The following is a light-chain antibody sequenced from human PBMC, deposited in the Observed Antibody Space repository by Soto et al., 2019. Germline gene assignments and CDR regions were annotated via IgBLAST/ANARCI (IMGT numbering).Light chain of an antibody. CDR2: AAS. CDR1: QSISSY. CDR3: QQSYSTPRT. J-gene: IGKJ1*01. V-gene: IGKV1-39*01. Sequence: IRMTQSPSSFSASTGDRVTITCRASQSISSYLNLYQQKPGKAPKLLIYAASSLQSGVPSRFSGSGSGTDFTLTISSLQPEDFATYYCQQSYSTPRTFGQGTKVDI.